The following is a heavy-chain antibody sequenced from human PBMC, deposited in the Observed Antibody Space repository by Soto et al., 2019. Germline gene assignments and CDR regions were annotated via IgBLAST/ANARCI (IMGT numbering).Heavy chain of an antibody. J-gene: IGHJ4*02. CDR2: IYHSGST. CDR3: ARGSTTEKVDS. V-gene: IGHV4-30-2*05. CDR1: GGSISSGGYS. Sequence: SETLSLTCAVSGGSISSGGYSWSWIRQPPGKGLEWIGYIYHSGSTYYNPSLRSRVSVSADTSMNEFSLALTSVTAADTAMYYCARGSTTEKVDSWGQGILVTVSS.